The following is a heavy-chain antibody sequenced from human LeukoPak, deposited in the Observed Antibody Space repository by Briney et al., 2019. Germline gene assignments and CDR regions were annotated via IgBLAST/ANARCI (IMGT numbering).Heavy chain of an antibody. CDR3: AGVVCSAPPPFWFGGWRDYHYYMDV. Sequence: GGSLRLSCAASGFAFSTYAIHWVRQAPGKGLDWVAVISYDGIKKYYADSAEGRFSISRDNSKNMLYLEMNSLRAEDTALYYCAGVVCSAPPPFWFGGWRDYHYYMDVWGKGTPVTISS. D-gene: IGHD3-10*01. CDR1: GFAFSTYA. V-gene: IGHV3-30*04. CDR2: ISYDGIKK. J-gene: IGHJ6*03.